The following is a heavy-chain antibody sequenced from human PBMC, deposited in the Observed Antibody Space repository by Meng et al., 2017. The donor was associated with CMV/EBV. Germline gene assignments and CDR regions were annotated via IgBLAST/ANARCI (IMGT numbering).Heavy chain of an antibody. Sequence: SDTLSLTCTVSGGSISSSSYYWGWIRQPPGKGLEWIGSIYYSGSTNYNPSLKSRVTISVDTSKNQFSLKLSSVTAADTAVYYCARANLYYDFWSGKRLYYYGMDVWGQGTTVTVSS. CDR1: GGSISSSSYY. CDR2: IYYSGST. V-gene: IGHV4-39*07. J-gene: IGHJ6*02. CDR3: ARANLYYDFWSGKRLYYYGMDV. D-gene: IGHD3-3*01.